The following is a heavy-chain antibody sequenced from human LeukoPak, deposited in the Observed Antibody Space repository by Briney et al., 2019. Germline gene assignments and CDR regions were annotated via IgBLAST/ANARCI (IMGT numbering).Heavy chain of an antibody. CDR3: ARVEGSGSYYYSFNY. CDR1: GFTFSSYG. CDR2: ISYDGSNK. Sequence: PGKSLRLSCAASGFTFSSYGMHWVRQAPGKGLEWVAVISYDGSNKYYADSVKGRFTISRDNSKNTLYLQMNSLRAEDTAVYYCARVEGSGSYYYSFNYWGQGTLVTVSS. J-gene: IGHJ4*02. D-gene: IGHD3-10*01. V-gene: IGHV3-30*03.